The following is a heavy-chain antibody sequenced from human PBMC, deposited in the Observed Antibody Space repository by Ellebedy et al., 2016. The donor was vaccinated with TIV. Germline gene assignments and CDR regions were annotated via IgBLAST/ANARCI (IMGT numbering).Heavy chain of an antibody. CDR3: ARDIAVAGAFDY. Sequence: GESLKISXTASGFTFSSYDMSWVRQAPGKGLEWVSSISSSSSYIYYADSVKGRFTISRDNAKNSLYLQMNSLRAEDTAVYYCARDIAVAGAFDYWGQGTLVTVSS. V-gene: IGHV3-21*01. D-gene: IGHD6-19*01. J-gene: IGHJ4*02. CDR2: ISSSSSYI. CDR1: GFTFSSYD.